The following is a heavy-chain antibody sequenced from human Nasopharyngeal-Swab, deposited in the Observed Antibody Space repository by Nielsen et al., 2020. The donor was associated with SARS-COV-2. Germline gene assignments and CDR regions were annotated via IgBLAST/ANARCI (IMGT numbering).Heavy chain of an antibody. V-gene: IGHV4-34*01. CDR3: ARGGCRQSGWSTRGGCYFDY. CDR2: INHSGNT. J-gene: IGHJ4*02. Sequence: SETLSLTCAVYGGSFSGYYWSWIRQPPGKGLEWIGEINHSGNTNYNPSLKSRVTISVDTSKNQFSLKLSSVTAADTAVYYCARGGCRQSGWSTRGGCYFDYWGQGTLVTVSS. CDR1: GGSFSGYY. D-gene: IGHD6-19*01.